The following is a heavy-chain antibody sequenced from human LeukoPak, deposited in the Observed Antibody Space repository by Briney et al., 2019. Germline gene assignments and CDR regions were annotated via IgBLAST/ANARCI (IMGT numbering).Heavy chain of an antibody. CDR2: LDESGRP. CDR1: GGSIRSGRHH. D-gene: IGHD2-15*01. CDR3: ARDLGGYPFFMDV. Sequence: SETLSLTCSVSGGSIRSGRHHWAWVRQPPGRGLEFIGSLDESGRPYYNAPLKSRVTISEDSSGKQFSLNLSSVTAADTAVYFCARDLGGYPFFMDVWGRGTTVIVSS. J-gene: IGHJ6*03. V-gene: IGHV4-39*07.